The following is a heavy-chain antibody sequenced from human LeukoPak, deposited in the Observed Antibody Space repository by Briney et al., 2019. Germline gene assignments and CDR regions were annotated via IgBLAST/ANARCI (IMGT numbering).Heavy chain of an antibody. CDR3: ARPNITSYYDSRGYDAFDV. J-gene: IGHJ3*01. V-gene: IGHV5-51*01. CDR1: GYRFNAYW. D-gene: IGHD3-22*01. CDR2: IYPDDYDT. Sequence: GESLKISCKGSGYRFNAYWIAWVRQLPGKGLEWMGIIYPDDYDTRYSPSFQGQVTISADKSVRTAYLQWRSLKASDTAMYYCARPNITSYYDSRGYDAFDVWGQGTMVTVSS.